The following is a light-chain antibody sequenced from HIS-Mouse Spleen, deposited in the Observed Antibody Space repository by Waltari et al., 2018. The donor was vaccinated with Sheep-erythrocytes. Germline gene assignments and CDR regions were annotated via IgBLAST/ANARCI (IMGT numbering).Light chain of an antibody. V-gene: IGLV2-8*01. Sequence: QSALTQPPSASGSPGQSVTISCTGTSSDVGGYNYVSWYQQHPGKAPKLMLYEVSKRPSGVPDLFSGSKSGHTASLTVSVLQAEDEADYYCSSYAGSNNWVFGGGTKLTVL. CDR2: EVS. CDR3: SSYAGSNNWV. CDR1: SSDVGGYNY. J-gene: IGLJ3*02.